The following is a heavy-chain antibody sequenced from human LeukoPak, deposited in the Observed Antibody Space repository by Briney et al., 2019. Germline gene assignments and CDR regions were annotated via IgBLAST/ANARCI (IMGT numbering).Heavy chain of an antibody. J-gene: IGHJ4*02. CDR3: AKEYSGYDFDY. V-gene: IGHV3-23*01. D-gene: IGHD5-12*01. CDR1: GFTLRSYD. CDR2: TSGSGGNT. Sequence: GGSLRLSYAASGFTLRSYDMSWVRQAPGKGLEWVAATSGSGGNTCYADSVKGRFTISRDNSKNTLYLQMNSLRAEDTAVYYCAKEYSGYDFDYWGQGTLVTVSS.